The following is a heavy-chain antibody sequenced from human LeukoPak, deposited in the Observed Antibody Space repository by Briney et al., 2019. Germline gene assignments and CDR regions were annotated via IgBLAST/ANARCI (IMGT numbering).Heavy chain of an antibody. CDR3: AKLESIFGVVIIGEAFDI. CDR1: GFTFSSYA. CDR2: ISGSGGST. D-gene: IGHD3-3*01. V-gene: IGHV3-23*01. J-gene: IGHJ3*02. Sequence: GGSLRLSCAASGFTFSSYAMSWVRQAPGKGLEWVSAISGSGGSTYYADSAKGRFTISRDNSKNTLYLQMNSLRAEDTAVYYYAKLESIFGVVIIGEAFDIWGQGTMVTVSS.